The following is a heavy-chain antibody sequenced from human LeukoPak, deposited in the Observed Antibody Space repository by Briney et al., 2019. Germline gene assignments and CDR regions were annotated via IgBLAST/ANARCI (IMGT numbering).Heavy chain of an antibody. Sequence: SAKVSCKASGGTFSSYAISWVRQAPGQGLEWMGGIIPIFGTANYAQKFQGRVTITTDESTSTAYMELSSLRSEDTAVYYCARDRPGVLRYFDWLDWGQGTLVTVSS. J-gene: IGHJ4*02. CDR2: IIPIFGTA. D-gene: IGHD3-9*01. CDR3: ARDRPGVLRYFDWLD. V-gene: IGHV1-69*05. CDR1: GGTFSSYA.